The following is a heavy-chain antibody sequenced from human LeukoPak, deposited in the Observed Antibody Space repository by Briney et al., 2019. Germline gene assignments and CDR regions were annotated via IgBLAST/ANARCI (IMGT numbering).Heavy chain of an antibody. J-gene: IGHJ5*02. Sequence: GGSLRLSCAASGFTFSSYGMSWVRQAPGKGLEWVSAISGSGGSTYYADSVKGRFTISRDNSKNTLYLQMNSLRAEDTAVYCCAKEALSAGFGELLQYNWFDPWGQGTLVTVSS. V-gene: IGHV3-23*01. D-gene: IGHD3-10*01. CDR2: ISGSGGST. CDR3: AKEALSAGFGELLQYNWFDP. CDR1: GFTFSSYG.